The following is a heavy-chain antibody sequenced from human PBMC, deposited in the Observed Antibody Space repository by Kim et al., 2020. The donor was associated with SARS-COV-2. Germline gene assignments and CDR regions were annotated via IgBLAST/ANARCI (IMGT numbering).Heavy chain of an antibody. J-gene: IGHJ6*02. V-gene: IGHV3-43*02. D-gene: IGHD6-13*01. Sequence: GGSLRLSCAASGFTFDDYAMRWVRQAPGKGLEWVSLISGGGGSTYYADSVKGRFTISRDNSKNSLYLQMNSLRTEDTALYYCAKDIGYSSSWYATAHYYYSGMDVWGQGTPVTVSS. CDR3: AKDIGYSSSWYATAHYYYSGMDV. CDR1: GFTFDDYA. CDR2: ISGGGGST.